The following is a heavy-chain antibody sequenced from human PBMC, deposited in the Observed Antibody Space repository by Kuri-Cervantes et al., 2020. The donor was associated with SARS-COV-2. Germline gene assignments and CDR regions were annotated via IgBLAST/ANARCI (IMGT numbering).Heavy chain of an antibody. J-gene: IGHJ3*02. CDR3: ARVWTYCSSTSCYDAFDI. D-gene: IGHD2-2*01. V-gene: IGHV3-21*01. Sequence: GESLKISCAASGFTFSSYSMNWVRQAPGKGLEWVSSISSSSSYIYYADPVKGRFTISRDNAKNSLYLQMNSLRAEDTAVYYCARVWTYCSSTSCYDAFDIWGQGTMVTVSS. CDR1: GFTFSSYS. CDR2: ISSSSSYI.